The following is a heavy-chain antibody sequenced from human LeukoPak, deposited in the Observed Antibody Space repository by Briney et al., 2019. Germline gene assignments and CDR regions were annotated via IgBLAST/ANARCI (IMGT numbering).Heavy chain of an antibody. CDR1: GYTFTSYG. D-gene: IGHD3-9*01. J-gene: IGHJ4*02. Sequence: ASVKVSCKASGYTFTSYGISWVRQAPGQGLEWMGWISAYNGNTNYAQKLQGRVTMTTDTSTSTAYMELRSLRSDDTAVYYCARLEGGYYDISTGYFSFDYWGQGTLVTVSS. CDR3: ARLEGGYYDISTGYFSFDY. V-gene: IGHV1-18*01. CDR2: ISAYNGNT.